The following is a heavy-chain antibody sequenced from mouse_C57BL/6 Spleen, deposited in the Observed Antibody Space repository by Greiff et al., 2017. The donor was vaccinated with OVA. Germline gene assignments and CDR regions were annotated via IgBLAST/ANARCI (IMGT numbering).Heavy chain of an antibody. CDR2: IYPGSGST. CDR1: GYTFTSYW. V-gene: IGHV1-55*01. CDR3: ARDGSSYDAMDY. D-gene: IGHD1-1*01. Sequence: QVQLQQPGAELVKPGASVKMSCKASGYTFTSYWITWVKQRPGQGLEWIGDIYPGSGSTNYNDKFKSKATLTVDTSSSTAYMQLSSLTSEDSAVYYCARDGSSYDAMDYWGQGTSVTVSS. J-gene: IGHJ4*01.